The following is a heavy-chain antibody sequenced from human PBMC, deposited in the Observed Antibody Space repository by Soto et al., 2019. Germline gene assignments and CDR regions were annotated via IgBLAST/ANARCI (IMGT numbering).Heavy chain of an antibody. CDR1: GGSFSGYY. J-gene: IGHJ5*02. V-gene: IGHV4-34*01. CDR3: ARGGGWLVQYNWFDP. CDR2: INHSGST. D-gene: IGHD6-19*01. Sequence: QVQLQQWGAGLLKPSETLSLTCAVYGGSFSGYYWSWIRQPPGKGLEWIGEINHSGSTNYNPSLKSRVTISVEPSKNQFSLKLSFVTAADTAVYYCARGGGWLVQYNWFDPWGQGTLVTVCS.